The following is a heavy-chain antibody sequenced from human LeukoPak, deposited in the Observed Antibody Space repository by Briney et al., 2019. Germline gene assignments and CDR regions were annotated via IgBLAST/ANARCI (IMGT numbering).Heavy chain of an antibody. D-gene: IGHD4-17*01. J-gene: IGHJ4*02. CDR1: GFTFSNYW. CDR3: ARAVTVTTIFDY. V-gene: IGHV3-7*01. CDR2: IRQDGSEK. Sequence: PGGSLRLSCAASGFTFSNYWMSWVRQAPGKGLEWVANIRQDGSEKYYLDSVKGRFTISRDNAKSSLFLQMNSLRAEDTAVYYCARAVTVTTIFDYWGQGALVTVSS.